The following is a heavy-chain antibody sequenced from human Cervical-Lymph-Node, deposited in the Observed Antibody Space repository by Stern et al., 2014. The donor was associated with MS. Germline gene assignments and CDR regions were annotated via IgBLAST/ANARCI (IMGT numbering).Heavy chain of an antibody. CDR3: TRENWVFIY. Sequence: QVQLVQSGAEEKKPGASVKVSCKTSGFTFTDNHFHWVRQAPGQGLEWLGRIDPKNGNPIYAQKFQGRITMTTDTSINTAYMELTRLTSDDTAIYYCTRENWVFIYWGQGTLVTVSS. J-gene: IGHJ4*02. V-gene: IGHV1-2*02. D-gene: IGHD3-9*01. CDR2: IDPKNGNP. CDR1: GFTFTDNH.